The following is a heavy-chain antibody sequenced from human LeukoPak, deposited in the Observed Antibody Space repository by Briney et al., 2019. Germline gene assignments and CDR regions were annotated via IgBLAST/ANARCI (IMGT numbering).Heavy chain of an antibody. CDR3: ARSTLNPGIAAAGNWFDP. CDR1: GFSLSTRGMC. Sequence: SGPALVKPTQTLTLTCTFSGFSLSTRGMCVSWIRQPPGKALEWLSRIDWDDDKYYSTSLKTRLTISKDTSKNQVVLTMTNMDPVDTATYYCARSTLNPGIAAAGNWFDPWGQGTLVTVSS. CDR2: IDWDDDK. V-gene: IGHV2-70*11. J-gene: IGHJ5*02. D-gene: IGHD6-13*01.